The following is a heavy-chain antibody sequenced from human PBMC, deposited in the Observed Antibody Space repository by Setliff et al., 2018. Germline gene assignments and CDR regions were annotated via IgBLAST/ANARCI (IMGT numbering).Heavy chain of an antibody. CDR2: ISHRGST. CDR1: GGTFSDYY. Sequence: SETLSLTCAAYGGTFSDYYWTWIRQPPGKGLEWIGEISHRGSTNYNPSLKSRATISIDTSKDQFSLKLISMSAADTAVYFCARGRNIAARLLDSWGQGALVTVS. V-gene: IGHV4-34*01. D-gene: IGHD6-6*01. J-gene: IGHJ4*02. CDR3: ARGRNIAARLLDS.